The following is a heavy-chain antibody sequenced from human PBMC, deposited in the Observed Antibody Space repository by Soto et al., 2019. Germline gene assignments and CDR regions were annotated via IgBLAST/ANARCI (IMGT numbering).Heavy chain of an antibody. CDR3: ATGFLFLEGSDEEAFDF. Sequence: QVQLVQSGAEAKKPGASARVSCKVIGYSLTELSIHWVRQAPGKGLEWMAGFDPHDSEKIYALKFQGRVTMTEDTSVDTAYLELNSLTSEDTAMYYCATGFLFLEGSDEEAFDFWGQGTLIIVSS. CDR2: FDPHDSEK. V-gene: IGHV1-24*01. D-gene: IGHD3-3*01. J-gene: IGHJ4*02. CDR1: GYSLTELS.